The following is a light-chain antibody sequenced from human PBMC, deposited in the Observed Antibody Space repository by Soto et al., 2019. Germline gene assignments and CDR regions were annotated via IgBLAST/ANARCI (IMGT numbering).Light chain of an antibody. CDR1: SSDVGGYNH. CDR3: SSYTSSFSSV. CDR2: EVT. V-gene: IGLV2-14*01. Sequence: QSALTQPASVSGSPGQSITLSCAGSSSDVGGYNHVSWYQHHPGKAPKLLIYEVTNRPSGVSNRFSGSKSGNTASLTISGLQAEDEAEYYCSSYTSSFSSVFGTGTKVTAL. J-gene: IGLJ1*01.